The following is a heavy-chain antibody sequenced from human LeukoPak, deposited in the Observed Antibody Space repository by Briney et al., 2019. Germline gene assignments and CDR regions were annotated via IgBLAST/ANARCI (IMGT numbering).Heavy chain of an antibody. D-gene: IGHD3-16*01. CDR3: ARNQQLGGHSYYYYGMDV. V-gene: IGHV3-23*01. Sequence: GGSLRLSCAGSGFTSIAYALTWARQAPGKGLEWVSGISGGGVTTYYADSVKGRFTIPRDNSKNTLYLQMNSLRADDTAIYYCARNQQLGGHSYYYYGMDVWGQGTTVTVSS. J-gene: IGHJ6*02. CDR1: GFTSIAYA. CDR2: ISGGGVTT.